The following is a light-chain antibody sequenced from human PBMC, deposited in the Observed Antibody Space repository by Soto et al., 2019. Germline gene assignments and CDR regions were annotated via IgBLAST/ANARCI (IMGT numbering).Light chain of an antibody. CDR2: EVA. CDR3: SSYADRNKFL. CDR1: SSDVGDYNY. V-gene: IGLV2-8*01. J-gene: IGLJ3*02. Sequence: QSVLTQPPSASGSPGQSVTISCTGTSSDVGDYNYVSWYQQHPGKAPKLIIYEVAKRPSGVPDRISGSKSGNTASLTVSGLQAEDEADYYCSSYADRNKFLFGGGTKLTVL.